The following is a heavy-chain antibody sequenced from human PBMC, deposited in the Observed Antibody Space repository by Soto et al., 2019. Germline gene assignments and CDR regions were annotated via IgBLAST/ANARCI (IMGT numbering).Heavy chain of an antibody. CDR1: GYTFTRYG. J-gene: IGHJ6*02. CDR3: ARGGYCSGGSCYSTDYYYGMDV. V-gene: IGHV1-18*01. D-gene: IGHD2-15*01. CDR2: INAYNGNT. Sequence: GASVKVSCKTSGYTFTRYGIGWARQAPGQGLEWMGWINAYNGNTNYAQNLQGRLTLTTDTSTTTAYMELRSLRSDDTAVYYCARGGYCSGGSCYSTDYYYGMDVWGQGTTVTVSS.